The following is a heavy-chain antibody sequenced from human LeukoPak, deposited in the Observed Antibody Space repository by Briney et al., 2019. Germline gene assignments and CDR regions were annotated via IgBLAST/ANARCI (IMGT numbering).Heavy chain of an antibody. CDR3: ASFDSGSYYSDY. D-gene: IGHD1-26*01. CDR1: GFTFSNYG. J-gene: IGHJ4*02. V-gene: IGHV3-7*01. Sequence: GGSLRLSCAASGFTFSNYGMHWVRQAPGKGLEWVANIKQDGSEKYYVDSVKGRFTISRDNAKNSLYLQMNSLRAEDTAVYYCASFDSGSYYSDYWGQGTLVTVSS. CDR2: IKQDGSEK.